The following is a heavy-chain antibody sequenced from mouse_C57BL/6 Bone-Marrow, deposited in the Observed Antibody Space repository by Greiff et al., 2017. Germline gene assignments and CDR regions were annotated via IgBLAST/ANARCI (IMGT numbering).Heavy chain of an antibody. J-gene: IGHJ1*03. CDR3: ARDVHSNYDWYFDV. D-gene: IGHD2-5*01. V-gene: IGHV5-16*01. CDR1: GFTFSDYY. Sequence: DVKLVESEGGLVQPGSSMKLSCTASGFTFSDYYMAWVRQVPEKGLEWVANINYDGSSTYYLDSLKSRFIISRDNAKNILYLQMSSLKSEDTATYYCARDVHSNYDWYFDVWGTGTTVTVSS. CDR2: INYDGSST.